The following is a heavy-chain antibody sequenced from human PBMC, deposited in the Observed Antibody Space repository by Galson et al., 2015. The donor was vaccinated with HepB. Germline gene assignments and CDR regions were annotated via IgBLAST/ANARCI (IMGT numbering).Heavy chain of an antibody. D-gene: IGHD1-1*01. V-gene: IGHV3-33*01. CDR2: IWYDGSHK. CDR3: ARVGGGYGTFEYYFDF. Sequence: SLRLSCAAFGFTFSNYAIHWVRQAPGKGLEWVAVIWYDGSHKSYGDSVKGRFTISRDNSKNTLYLQMNSLRVEDTAVYYCARVGGGYGTFEYYFDFWGQGTLVTVSS. J-gene: IGHJ4*02. CDR1: GFTFSNYA.